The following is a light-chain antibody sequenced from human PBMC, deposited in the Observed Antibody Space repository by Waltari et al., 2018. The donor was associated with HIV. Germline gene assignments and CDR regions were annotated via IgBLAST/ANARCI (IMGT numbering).Light chain of an antibody. CDR3: QQYGGSPRT. V-gene: IGKV3-20*01. CDR2: GAS. Sequence: EIVLMQSPGTLSLSPGERATLSCRASQTVSSAFLAWYQQKPGQAPRLLIYGASSRVIGIPDRFNGTGSGTDFSLTISRLEPEDSAVYYCQQYGGSPRTFGQGAKVEIK. CDR1: QTVSSAF. J-gene: IGKJ1*01.